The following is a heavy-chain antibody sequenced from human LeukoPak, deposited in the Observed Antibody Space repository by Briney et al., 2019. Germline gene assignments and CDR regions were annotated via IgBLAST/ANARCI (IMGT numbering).Heavy chain of an antibody. J-gene: IGHJ3*02. CDR2: ISWNSGSI. CDR3: AKAWTTVTTGAFDI. D-gene: IGHD4-17*01. Sequence: GRSLRLSCAASGFTFYDYAMHWVRHAPGKGLEWVSGISWNSGSIGYADSVKGRFTISRDNAKNSLYLQMNSLRAEDTALYYCAKAWTTVTTGAFDIWGQGTMVTVSS. V-gene: IGHV3-9*01. CDR1: GFTFYDYA.